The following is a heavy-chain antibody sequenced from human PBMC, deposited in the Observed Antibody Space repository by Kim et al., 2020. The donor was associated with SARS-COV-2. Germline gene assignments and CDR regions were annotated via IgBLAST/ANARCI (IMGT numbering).Heavy chain of an antibody. D-gene: IGHD3-16*01. Sequence: SGSAHYNPSLKSRVTISVDTSKNQFSLKLNSVTAADTAVYYCAAGRCLGYWGQGTLVTVSS. CDR2: SGSA. V-gene: IGHV4-59*09. CDR3: AAGRCLGY. J-gene: IGHJ4*02.